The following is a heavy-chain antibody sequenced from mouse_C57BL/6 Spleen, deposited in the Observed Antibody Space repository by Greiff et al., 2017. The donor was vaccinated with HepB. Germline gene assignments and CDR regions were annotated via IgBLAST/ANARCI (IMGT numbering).Heavy chain of an antibody. J-gene: IGHJ4*01. CDR2: INYDGSST. Sequence: VESEGGLVQPGSSMKLSCTASGFTFSDYYMAWVRQVPEKGLEWVANINYDGSSTYYLDSLKSRFIISRDNAKNILYLQMSSLKSEDTATYYCASYSYYYAMDYWGQGTSVTVSS. CDR3: ASYSYYYAMDY. D-gene: IGHD1-1*01. V-gene: IGHV5-16*01. CDR1: GFTFSDYY.